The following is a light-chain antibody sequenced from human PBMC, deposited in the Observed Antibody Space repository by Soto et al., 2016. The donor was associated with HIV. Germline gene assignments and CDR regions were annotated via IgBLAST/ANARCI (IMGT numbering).Light chain of an antibody. CDR1: NIGTKS. Sequence: SYVLTQPPSVSVAPGKTARITCEGNNIGTKSVHWYQQKAGQAPVLVVYDDSDRPSGIPGRFSGSNSGNTATLTISRVEAGDEADYYCQVWDSSGDYVVFGGGTKVTVL. J-gene: IGLJ2*01. CDR2: DDS. CDR3: QVWDSSGDYVV. V-gene: IGLV3-21*03.